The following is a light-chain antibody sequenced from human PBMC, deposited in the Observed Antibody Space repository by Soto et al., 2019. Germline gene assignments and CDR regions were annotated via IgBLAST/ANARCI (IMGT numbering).Light chain of an antibody. Sequence: VMTQSPGTLSLSPGERATLSCRASQSVSSSYLAWYQQKPGQAPRLLIYGASSRATGIPDRFSGSGSGTDFTLTISRLEPEDFAVYYCQQYGSSPETFGQGTKVDIK. V-gene: IGKV3-20*01. CDR1: QSVSSSY. CDR3: QQYGSSPET. J-gene: IGKJ1*01. CDR2: GAS.